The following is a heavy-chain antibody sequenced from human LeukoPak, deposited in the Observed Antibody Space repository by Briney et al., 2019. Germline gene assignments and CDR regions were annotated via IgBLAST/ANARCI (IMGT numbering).Heavy chain of an antibody. J-gene: IGHJ4*02. V-gene: IGHV1-18*04. D-gene: IGHD4-17*01. CDR2: ISTQSGNT. CDR3: ARGAYGDK. CDR1: GYTFTSYY. Sequence: GASVKVSCKASGYTFTSYYMYWMRQAPGQGLEWMGWISTQSGNTNYAQKVQGRLTLTTDRSTNTAYMELRSLRSDDTAVYYCARGAYGDKWGQGTMVTVSS.